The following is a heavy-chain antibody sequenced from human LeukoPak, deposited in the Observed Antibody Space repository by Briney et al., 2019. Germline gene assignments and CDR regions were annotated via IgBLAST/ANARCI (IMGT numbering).Heavy chain of an antibody. CDR1: GGSISSYY. D-gene: IGHD3-22*01. V-gene: IGHV4-4*07. J-gene: IGHJ4*02. CDR2: IYTSGST. Sequence: SETLSLTCTVSGGSISSYYWSWIRQPAGKGLEWIGRIYTSGSTNYNPSLKSRVTMSVDMSKNQFSLKLSSVTAADTAVYYCARVGDYYDSSGYKTAVFDYWGQGTLVTVSS. CDR3: ARVGDYYDSSGYKTAVFDY.